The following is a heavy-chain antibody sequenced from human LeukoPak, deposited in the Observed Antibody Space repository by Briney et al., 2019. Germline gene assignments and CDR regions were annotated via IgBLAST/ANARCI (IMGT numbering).Heavy chain of an antibody. J-gene: IGHJ4*02. V-gene: IGHV3-15*01. CDR3: TTTWYSSSWYGDY. Sequence: GGSLRLSCAASGFTFSNAWMSWVRQAPGKGLEWVGRIKSKTDGGTTDYAAPVKGRFTISRDDSKNTLYLQMNSLKTEDTAVYYCTTTWYSSSWYGDYWGQGTLVTVSS. CDR2: IKSKTDGGTT. D-gene: IGHD6-13*01. CDR1: GFTFSNAW.